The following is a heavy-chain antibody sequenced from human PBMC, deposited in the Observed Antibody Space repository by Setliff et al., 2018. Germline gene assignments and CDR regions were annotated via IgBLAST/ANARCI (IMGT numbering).Heavy chain of an antibody. CDR1: GYTFTDYY. Sequence: ASVKVSCKASGYTFTDYYMHWMRQAPGQGLEWVGRINPNSGDTNYAQNFQGRVTMTRDTSISTVYMELSRLRSDDTAVYYCARDISYGKIDHWGQGTQVTVSS. CDR3: ARDISYGKIDH. CDR2: INPNSGDT. D-gene: IGHD5-18*01. V-gene: IGHV1-2*06. J-gene: IGHJ4*02.